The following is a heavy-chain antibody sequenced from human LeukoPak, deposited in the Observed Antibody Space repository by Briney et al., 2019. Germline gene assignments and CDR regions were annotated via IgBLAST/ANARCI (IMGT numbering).Heavy chain of an antibody. Sequence: GRSLRLSCAASGFTFSTYSMHWVRQAPGKGLEWVAVISYDGRSKYYADSVKGRFTISRDNSNNTLYLQMNGLRVEDTAVYYCATVGRGCSSSTGACWFDPWGQGTQLTVSS. V-gene: IGHV3-30*04. D-gene: IGHD6-13*01. J-gene: IGHJ5*02. CDR2: ISYDGRSK. CDR1: GFTFSTYS. CDR3: ATVGRGCSSSTGACWFDP.